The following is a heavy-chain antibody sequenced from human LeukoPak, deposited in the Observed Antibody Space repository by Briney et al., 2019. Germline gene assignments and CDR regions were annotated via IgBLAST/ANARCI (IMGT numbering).Heavy chain of an antibody. CDR3: ARVEYYDSSGYDTRPDY. D-gene: IGHD3-22*01. V-gene: IGHV1-18*01. CDR1: GYTFTSYG. CDR2: ISAYNGNT. J-gene: IGHJ4*02. Sequence: ASVKVSCKASGYTFTSYGISWVRQAPGQGLEWMGWISAYNGNTNYAQKLQGRVTMTTDTSTSTAYMELRSLRSDDTAVYYCARVEYYDSSGYDTRPDYWGQGTLVTVSS.